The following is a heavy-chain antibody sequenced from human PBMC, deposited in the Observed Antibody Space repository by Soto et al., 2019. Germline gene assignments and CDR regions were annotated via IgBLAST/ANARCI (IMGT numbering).Heavy chain of an antibody. D-gene: IGHD1-20*01. V-gene: IGHV4-34*01. CDR2: INHSGST. J-gene: IGHJ4*02. Sequence: SETLSLTCAVYGGSFSGYYWSWIRQPPGKGLEWIGEINHSGSTNYNPSLKSRVTISVDTSKNQFSLKLSSVTAADTAVYYCARGRGILDYWGQGTLVTVS. CDR3: ARGRGILDY. CDR1: GGSFSGYY.